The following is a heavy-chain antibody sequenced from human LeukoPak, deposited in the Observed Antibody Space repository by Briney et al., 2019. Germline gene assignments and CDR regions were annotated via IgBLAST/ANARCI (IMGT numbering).Heavy chain of an antibody. J-gene: IGHJ3*02. CDR1: GFSFSNYA. CDR3: AKGNNAFDI. V-gene: IGHV3-23*01. CDR2: IRYSDDNT. Sequence: GGSLRLSCSASGFSFSNYAMSWVRQAPGKGLEWVSAIRYSDDNTYYADSVKGRFTISRDISKNTLYLQLNSLRAEDTAVYYCAKGNNAFDIRGQGTLVTVSS.